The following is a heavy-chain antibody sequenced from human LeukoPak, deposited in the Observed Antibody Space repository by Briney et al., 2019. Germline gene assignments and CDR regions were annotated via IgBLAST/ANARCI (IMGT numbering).Heavy chain of an antibody. CDR3: ARAPHVHDYAEFDY. Sequence: GGSLRLSCAASGFTFDDYGMSWVRQAPGKGLGWVSGINWNGGSTGYADSVKGRFTISRDNAKNSLYLQMNSLRAEDTALYYCARAPHVHDYAEFDYWGQGTLVTVSS. D-gene: IGHD4-17*01. CDR1: GFTFDDYG. J-gene: IGHJ4*02. V-gene: IGHV3-20*04. CDR2: INWNGGST.